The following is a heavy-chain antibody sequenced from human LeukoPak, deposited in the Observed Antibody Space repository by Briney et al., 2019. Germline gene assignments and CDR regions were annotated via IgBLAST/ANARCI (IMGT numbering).Heavy chain of an antibody. CDR3: AREGRYYDSSGYYVNYYYMDV. CDR1: GFTFSSYI. J-gene: IGHJ6*03. Sequence: GGSLRLSCAASGFTFSSYIMSWVRQAPGKGLEWVSAISGGGRTTFYADSVKGRFTISRDDSKNTLYLQMNSLRAEDTAVYYCAREGRYYDSSGYYVNYYYMDVWGKGTTVTVSS. V-gene: IGHV3-23*01. D-gene: IGHD3-22*01. CDR2: ISGGGRTT.